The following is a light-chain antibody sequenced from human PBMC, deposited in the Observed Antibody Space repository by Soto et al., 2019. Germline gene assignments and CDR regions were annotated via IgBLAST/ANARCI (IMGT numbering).Light chain of an antibody. CDR2: DVT. Sequence: QSVLTQPPSASGSPGQSVTISCTGTSSDVGGYNFVSWYQQHPGKAPKIMIYDVTERPSGVPDRFSGSKSGNTASLTVSGLQGEDEADYYCTSYAGSNIPVLFGGGTKLTVL. CDR1: SSDVGGYNF. J-gene: IGLJ2*01. V-gene: IGLV2-8*01. CDR3: TSYAGSNIPVL.